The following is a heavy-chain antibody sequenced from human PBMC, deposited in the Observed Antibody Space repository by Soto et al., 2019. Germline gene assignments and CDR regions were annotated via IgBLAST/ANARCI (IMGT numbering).Heavy chain of an antibody. D-gene: IGHD6-19*01. CDR1: GGSISSYY. CDR2: IYTSGST. Sequence: PSETLSLTCTVSGGSISSYYWSWIRQPAGKGLEWIGRIYTSGSTNYNPSLKSRVTMSVDTSKNQFSLKLSSVTAADTAVYYCARDVYSGGWTGFAYWRQGTRVTVSS. CDR3: ARDVYSGGWTGFAY. V-gene: IGHV4-4*07. J-gene: IGHJ4*02.